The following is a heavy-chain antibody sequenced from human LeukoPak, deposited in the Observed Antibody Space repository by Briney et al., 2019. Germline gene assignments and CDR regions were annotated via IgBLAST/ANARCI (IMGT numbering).Heavy chain of an antibody. Sequence: PSETLSLTCTVSGGSISSSSYYWGWIRQPPGKGLEWTGSIYYSGSTYYNPSLKSRVTISVDTSKNQFSLKLSSVTAADTAVYYCARHGLGRGIAAAGTSNYWGQGTLVTVSS. V-gene: IGHV4-39*01. CDR2: IYYSGST. CDR1: GGSISSSSYY. J-gene: IGHJ4*02. D-gene: IGHD6-13*01. CDR3: ARHGLGRGIAAAGTSNY.